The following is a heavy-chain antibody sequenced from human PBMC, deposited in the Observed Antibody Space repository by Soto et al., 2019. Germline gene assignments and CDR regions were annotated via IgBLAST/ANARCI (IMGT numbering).Heavy chain of an antibody. V-gene: IGHV5-51*01. J-gene: IGHJ6*02. CDR3: ARVSGLSAVAGTSNYYYGMEV. CDR1: GYSFTSYW. Sequence: PGESLKISCKGSGYSFTSYWIGWVRQMPGKGLEWMGIIYPGDSNIRYSPSFQGQVTISADKSISTAYLQWSSLKVSDTAMYYCARVSGLSAVAGTSNYYYGMEVWGQGTTVTVSS. CDR2: IYPGDSNI. D-gene: IGHD6-19*01.